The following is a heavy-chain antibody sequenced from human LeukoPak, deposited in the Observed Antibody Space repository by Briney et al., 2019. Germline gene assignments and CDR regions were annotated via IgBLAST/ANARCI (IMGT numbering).Heavy chain of an antibody. D-gene: IGHD4-17*01. CDR3: ARGGRTVTPNIVYFDY. CDR1: GGTFSSYA. Sequence: SSVKVSCKASGGTFSSYAISWVRQAPGQGLEWMGGIIPIFGTANYAQKFQGRVTITTDESTSTAYMELSSPRSEDTAVYYCARGGRTVTPNIVYFDYWGQGTLVTVSS. V-gene: IGHV1-69*05. CDR2: IIPIFGTA. J-gene: IGHJ4*02.